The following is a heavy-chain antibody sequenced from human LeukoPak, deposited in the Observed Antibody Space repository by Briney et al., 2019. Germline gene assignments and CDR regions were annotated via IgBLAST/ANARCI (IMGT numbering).Heavy chain of an antibody. CDR1: GFTFSTYA. D-gene: IGHD1-26*01. V-gene: IGHV3-23*01. CDR3: ARRLLVGTTVRPYFDY. J-gene: IGHJ4*02. CDR2: ITGAGGGT. Sequence: GGSLILSCAASGFTFSTYAISWVRQAPGEGLEWVSTITGAGGGTYYADSVKGRFTISRDNSRHTVYLEMNSLRAEDTAVYYCARRLLVGTTVRPYFDYWGQGTLVTVSS.